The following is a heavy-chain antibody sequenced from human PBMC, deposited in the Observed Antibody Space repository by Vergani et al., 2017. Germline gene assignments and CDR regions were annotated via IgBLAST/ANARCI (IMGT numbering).Heavy chain of an antibody. Sequence: VQLVESGGGVVQPGRSLRLSCAASGFRFSSYGMNWVRQAPGKGLEWVSAISGSGGSTYYADSVKGRFTISRDNSKNTLYLQMNSLRAEATAVYYCAKSGGGTSHPWGQGTLVTVSS. CDR3: AKSGGGTSHP. V-gene: IGHV3-23*04. CDR2: ISGSGGST. J-gene: IGHJ5*02. D-gene: IGHD2-2*01. CDR1: GFRFSSYG.